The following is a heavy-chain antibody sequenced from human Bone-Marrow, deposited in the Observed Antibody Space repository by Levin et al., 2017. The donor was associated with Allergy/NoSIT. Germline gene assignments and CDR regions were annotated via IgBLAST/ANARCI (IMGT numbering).Heavy chain of an antibody. CDR3: AKDRYPGDSTSGMDV. D-gene: IGHD3-10*01. V-gene: IGHV3-30*18. Sequence: GASVKVSCAASGFTLGDYGINWVRLAPGKGLEWVAVISYDGSFQNYVDSVKGRFTVSRDSSKNRVYLQLNSLRVDDTAVYYCAKDRYPGDSTSGMDVWGQGTTVTVSS. J-gene: IGHJ6*02. CDR1: GFTLGDYG. CDR2: ISYDGSFQ.